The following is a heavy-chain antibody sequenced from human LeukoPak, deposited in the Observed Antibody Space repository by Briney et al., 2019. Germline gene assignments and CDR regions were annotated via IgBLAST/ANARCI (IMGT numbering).Heavy chain of an antibody. Sequence: PGGSLRLSCAASGFTFSDYYMSWIRQAPGKGLEWVSYISSSGSTIYYADSVKGRFTNFRDNAENSLYLQMNSLRAEDTAVYYCARDYSVDTAMEIDYWGQGTLVTVSS. J-gene: IGHJ4*02. V-gene: IGHV3-11*01. D-gene: IGHD5-18*01. CDR2: ISSSGSTI. CDR3: ARDYSVDTAMEIDY. CDR1: GFTFSDYY.